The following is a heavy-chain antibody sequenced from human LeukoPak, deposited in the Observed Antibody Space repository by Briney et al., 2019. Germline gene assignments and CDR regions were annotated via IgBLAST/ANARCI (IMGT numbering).Heavy chain of an antibody. CDR1: GYTFTSYA. CDR2: INAGNGNT. J-gene: IGHJ4*02. CDR3: ARGARGGWLDY. Sequence: ASVKVSCKASGYTFTSYAMHWVRQAPGQRLEWMGWINAGNGNTKYSQKFQGRVTITADESTSTAYMELSSLRSEDTAVYYCARGARGGWLDYWGQGTLVTVSS. D-gene: IGHD2-15*01. V-gene: IGHV1-3*01.